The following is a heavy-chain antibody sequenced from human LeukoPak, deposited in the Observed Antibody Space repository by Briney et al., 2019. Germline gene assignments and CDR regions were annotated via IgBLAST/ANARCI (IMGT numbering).Heavy chain of an antibody. CDR2: IYYNGST. V-gene: IGHV4-39*02. CDR3: ARPLESFFGSGSYDN. Sequence: KPSETLSLTCTVSGGSISSSNYYWGWIRQPPGKGLEWIGSIYYNGSTYYNPSLKSRITISVETSKNHFSLNLRSVTAADTAVYYCARPLESFFGSGSYDNWGQGTLVTVSS. D-gene: IGHD3-10*01. J-gene: IGHJ4*02. CDR1: GGSISSSNYY.